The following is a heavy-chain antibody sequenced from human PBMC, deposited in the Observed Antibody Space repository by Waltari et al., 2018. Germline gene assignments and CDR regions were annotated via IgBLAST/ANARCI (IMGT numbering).Heavy chain of an antibody. CDR2: ISWNSGSI. Sequence: EVQLVESGGGLVQPGRSLRLSCAASGFTFDDYAMHWVRQAPGKGLEWVSGISWNSGSIGYADSVKGRFTISRDNAKNSLYLQMNSLRAEDTALYYCAKDPRSGGSTSFDYWGQGTLVTVSS. J-gene: IGHJ4*02. V-gene: IGHV3-9*01. CDR1: GFTFDDYA. D-gene: IGHD2-15*01. CDR3: AKDPRSGGSTSFDY.